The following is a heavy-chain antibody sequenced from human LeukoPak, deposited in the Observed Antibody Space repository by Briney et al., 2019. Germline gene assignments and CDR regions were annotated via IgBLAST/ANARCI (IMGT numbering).Heavy chain of an antibody. CDR2: INPNSGGI. V-gene: IGHV1-2*02. CDR1: GYTFTGDY. CDR3: ARGAKSETYCPY. Sequence: ASVKVSCKASGYTFTGDYIHWVRQAPGHGREWMGWINPNSGGINYAEKFQGRVTMTRDTSISTSYMDLRGLRSDDTAVYYCARGAKSETYCPYWGQGTLVIVSS. J-gene: IGHJ4*02. D-gene: IGHD1-26*01.